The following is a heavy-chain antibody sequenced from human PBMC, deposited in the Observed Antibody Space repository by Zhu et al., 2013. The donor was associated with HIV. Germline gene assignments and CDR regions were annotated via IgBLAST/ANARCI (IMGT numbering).Heavy chain of an antibody. CDR1: LHFTSYG. CDR2: ISAYNGNT. CDR3: ARVKVKAGAVDY. J-gene: IGHJ4*02. V-gene: IGHV1-18*01. Sequence: QVQLVQSGAEVKKPGAVSXGLLQGFWLHFTSYGISWVRQAPGQGLEWMGWISAYNGNTNYAQKLQGRVTMTTDTSTSTAYMELRSLRSDDTAVYYCARVKVKAGAVDYWGQGTLVTVSS. D-gene: IGHD4-17*01.